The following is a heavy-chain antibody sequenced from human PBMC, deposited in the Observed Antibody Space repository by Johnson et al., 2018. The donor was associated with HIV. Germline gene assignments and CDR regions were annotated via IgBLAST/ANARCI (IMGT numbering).Heavy chain of an antibody. J-gene: IGHJ3*01. D-gene: IGHD1-14*01. V-gene: IGHV3-13*01. CDR1: GFTFDDYG. Sequence: VQLVESGGGLVQPGGSLRISCAASGFTFDDYGMSWVRQAPGKGLEWVSGIGISGNTNYPGSVKGRFTISRENVKNFVYLQMNSLTAGDTAVYYCVREHRADESFDLWGQGTMVTVSS. CDR3: VREHRADESFDL. CDR2: IGISGNT.